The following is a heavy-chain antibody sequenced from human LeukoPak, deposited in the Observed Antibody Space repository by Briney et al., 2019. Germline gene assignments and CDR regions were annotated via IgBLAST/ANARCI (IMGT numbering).Heavy chain of an antibody. D-gene: IGHD6-6*01. J-gene: IGHJ2*01. CDR1: GGSISSSSYY. Sequence: NPSETLSLTCTVSGGSISSSSYYWGWIRQPPGKGLEWIGSIYYSGSTYYNPSLKSRVTISVDTSKNQFSLKLSSVTAADTAVYYCARHSSIAARPPYWYFDLWGRGTLVTVSS. V-gene: IGHV4-39*01. CDR2: IYYSGST. CDR3: ARHSSIAARPPYWYFDL.